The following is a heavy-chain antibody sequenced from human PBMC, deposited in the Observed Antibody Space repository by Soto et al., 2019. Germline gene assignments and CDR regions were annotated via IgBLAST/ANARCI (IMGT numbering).Heavy chain of an antibody. Sequence: ETLSLTCAVYGGSFSGYYWSWIRQPPGKGLEWIGEINHSGSTNYNPSLKSRVTISVDTSKNQFSLKLSSVTAADTVVYYCARVVILTGYYTNDYWGQGTLVTVSS. V-gene: IGHV4-34*01. CDR2: INHSGST. D-gene: IGHD3-9*01. CDR3: ARVVILTGYYTNDY. J-gene: IGHJ4*02. CDR1: GGSFSGYY.